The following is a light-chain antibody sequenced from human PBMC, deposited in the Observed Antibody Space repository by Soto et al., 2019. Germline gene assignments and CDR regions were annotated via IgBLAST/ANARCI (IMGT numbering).Light chain of an antibody. CDR3: QQYGSSPWT. J-gene: IGKJ1*01. Sequence: EIVLTQSPGTLSLSPGERATHSCRASQSVSSNYLAWFQQKPGQAPGLLIYAASSRATGIPDRFSGSGSGTDFTLTISRLEPGDFAVYYCQQYGSSPWTFGQGTKV. V-gene: IGKV3-20*01. CDR1: QSVSSNY. CDR2: AAS.